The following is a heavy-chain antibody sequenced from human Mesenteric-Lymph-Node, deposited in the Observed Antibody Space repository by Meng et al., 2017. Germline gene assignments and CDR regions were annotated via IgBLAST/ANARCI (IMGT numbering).Heavy chain of an antibody. D-gene: IGHD3-16*01. CDR3: ARGGGVPDRYAYDL. CDR2: IKQDGSEK. Sequence: GESLKISCAVSGFTFSNFWMSWVRQAPGKGLEWVANIKQDGSEKNYVDSVKGRFTISRDNAKNSLYLDMYSLRAEDTAVYYCARGGGVPDRYAYDLWRQGTMVTVSS. CDR1: GFTFSNFW. J-gene: IGHJ3*01. V-gene: IGHV3-7*01.